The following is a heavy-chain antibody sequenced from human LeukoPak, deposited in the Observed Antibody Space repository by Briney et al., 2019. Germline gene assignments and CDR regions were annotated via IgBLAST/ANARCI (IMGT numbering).Heavy chain of an antibody. Sequence: GGSLRLSCAASGFTFSSYAMSWVRQAPGKGLEWVSSTSTGSSFIYYADSVKGRFTISRDIAKNSLYLQMNSLRAEDTAVYYCARTDYYDKSIDYWGQGTLVTVSS. D-gene: IGHD3-22*01. CDR2: TSTGSSFI. V-gene: IGHV3-21*01. J-gene: IGHJ4*02. CDR1: GFTFSSYA. CDR3: ARTDYYDKSIDY.